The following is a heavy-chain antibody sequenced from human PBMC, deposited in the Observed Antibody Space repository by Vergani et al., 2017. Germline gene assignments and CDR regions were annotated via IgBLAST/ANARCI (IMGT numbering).Heavy chain of an antibody. Sequence: QVQLQESGPGLVKPSQTLSLTCTVSGESIRSGSNYWSWIRQPAGKGPEWIGHIHTGGSTDLNPSFKSRVSISVDTSKSQFPLKLNSVTVADTAVYYCARSRPYCTSGSCPAIWGQGALVTVSS. J-gene: IGHJ4*02. CDR3: ARSRPYCTSGSCPAI. CDR1: GESIRSGSNY. CDR2: IHTGGST. D-gene: IGHD2-15*01. V-gene: IGHV4-61*02.